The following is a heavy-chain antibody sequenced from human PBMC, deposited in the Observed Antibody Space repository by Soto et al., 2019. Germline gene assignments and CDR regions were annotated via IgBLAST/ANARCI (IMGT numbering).Heavy chain of an antibody. CDR2: IIPVFQTA. Sequence: EQLVQPGAEVKKPGSSVKVSSKDSGGHFSSYPICWERQVPGQRLEWMGGIIPVFQTAYYTQRVQGRVTITADEATNTAYMEQSSMRLEDKAIYYCAGGGSVYTCSNESWGQGNLFTVSS. V-gene: IGHV1-69*01. D-gene: IGHD3-3*01. J-gene: IGHJ5*02. CDR1: GGHFSSYP. CDR3: AGGGSVYTCSNES.